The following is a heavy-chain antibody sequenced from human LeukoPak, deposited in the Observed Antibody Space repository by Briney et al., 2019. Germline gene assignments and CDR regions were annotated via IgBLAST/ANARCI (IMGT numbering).Heavy chain of an antibody. Sequence: GGSLRLSCAASGFTFTTYWVHWFRQAPGKGLMLVSRITPDGTTTNHADFVKGQFTISRDNAKNTVSLQMNSLSAEDTAVYYCVTLTSVVSEHAFDMWGQGTMVAVSP. CDR3: VTLTSVVSEHAFDM. D-gene: IGHD4-23*01. V-gene: IGHV3-74*01. CDR1: GFTFTTYW. J-gene: IGHJ3*02. CDR2: ITPDGTTT.